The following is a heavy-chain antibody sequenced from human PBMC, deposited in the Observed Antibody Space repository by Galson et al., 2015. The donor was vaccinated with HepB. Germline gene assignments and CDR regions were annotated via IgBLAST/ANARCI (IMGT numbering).Heavy chain of an antibody. CDR3: ARDLIEWEEAPPWFDP. CDR2: ISGSGGST. D-gene: IGHD1-26*01. J-gene: IGHJ5*02. CDR1: GFTFSSYA. Sequence: SLRLSCAASGFTFSSYAMSWVRQAPGKGLEWVSAISGSGGSTYYADSVKGRFTISRDNAKNSLYLQMNSLRDEDTAVYYCARDLIEWEEAPPWFDPWGQGTLVTVSS. V-gene: IGHV3-23*01.